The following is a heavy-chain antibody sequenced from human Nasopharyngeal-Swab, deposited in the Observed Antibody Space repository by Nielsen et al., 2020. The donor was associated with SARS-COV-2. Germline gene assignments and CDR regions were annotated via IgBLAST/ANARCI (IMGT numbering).Heavy chain of an antibody. CDR2: INPGGGST. Sequence: ASVKVSCKASGGTFSSYAISWVRQAPGQGLEWMGIINPGGGSTRYAQNFQGRVTMTRDTSTSTVYMEVSSLRSEDTAVYYCARDDCITDSCSSGYYNYGMDVWGQGTTVTVSS. CDR3: ARDDCITDSCSSGYYNYGMDV. J-gene: IGHJ6*02. V-gene: IGHV1-46*01. CDR1: GGTFSSYA. D-gene: IGHD2-15*01.